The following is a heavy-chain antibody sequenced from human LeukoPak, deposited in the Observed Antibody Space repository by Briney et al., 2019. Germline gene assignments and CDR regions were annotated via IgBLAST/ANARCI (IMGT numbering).Heavy chain of an antibody. CDR3: AKDRRHSSGWDYFDY. J-gene: IGHJ4*02. V-gene: IGHV3-23*01. D-gene: IGHD6-19*01. Sequence: GGSLRLSCAASGFTFSSYAMSWVRQAPGKGLEWVSAISGSGGSTYYADSVKGRFTISRDNSKNTLYLQMNSLRAEDTAVYYCAKDRRHSSGWDYFDYWGQGTLVTVSS. CDR1: GFTFSSYA. CDR2: ISGSGGST.